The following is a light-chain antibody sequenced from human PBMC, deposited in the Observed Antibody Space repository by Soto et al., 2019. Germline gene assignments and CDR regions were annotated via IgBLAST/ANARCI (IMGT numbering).Light chain of an antibody. V-gene: IGKV3-11*01. CDR1: QSVSSN. Sequence: EIVLTQSPATLSLFPGERATLSCRASQSVSSNLAWYQQKPGQAPRLLIYDASNRASGIPARFRGSGSGTDFTLSISRLENEGFAGYDCKRPSDWSPDWMCGRGTKGKS. CDR2: DAS. J-gene: IGKJ1*01. CDR3: KRPSDWSPDWM.